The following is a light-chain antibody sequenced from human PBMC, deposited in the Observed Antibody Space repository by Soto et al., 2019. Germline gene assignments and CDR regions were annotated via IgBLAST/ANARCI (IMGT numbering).Light chain of an antibody. CDR1: NSNIGSNT. J-gene: IGLJ2*01. CDR3: ASWDDSLNGVV. Sequence: QSVLTQPPSASGTPGQRVSISCSGSNSNIGSNTVNWYQQVPGAAPKLLIYSNNQRPSGVPDRFSASKSATSASVAISGLQSEDEADYYCASWDDSLNGVVFGGGTKLNVL. CDR2: SNN. V-gene: IGLV1-44*01.